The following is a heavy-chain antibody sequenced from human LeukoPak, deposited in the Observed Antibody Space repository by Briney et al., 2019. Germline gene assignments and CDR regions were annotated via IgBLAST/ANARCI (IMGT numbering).Heavy chain of an antibody. CDR2: ISNGKT. D-gene: IGHD2-15*01. Sequence: GGSLTLSCAASGFPFSSHAMSWVRQPPGKGLEWVAAISNGKTYYADSVRGRFAISRDDSTNTVYLHMNSLRDEDTALYHCVREAGYCAPVCVKTNWFDPWGQGTLVTVSS. CDR3: VREAGYCAPVCVKTNWFDP. J-gene: IGHJ5*02. CDR1: GFPFSSHA. V-gene: IGHV3-23*01.